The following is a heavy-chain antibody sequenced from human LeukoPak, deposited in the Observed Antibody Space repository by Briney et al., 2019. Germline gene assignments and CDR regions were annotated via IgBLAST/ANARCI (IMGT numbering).Heavy chain of an antibody. D-gene: IGHD2-15*01. CDR2: ISSRSNYM. J-gene: IGHJ4*02. CDR3: ARDYLVVVVAAGFDY. V-gene: IGHV3-21*06. Sequence: GWSLRLSCAASGFTFSSYSMNWVRQAPGKGREGVSSISSRSNYMYYADSVKGRFTISRDNAENSLFLQMNSLRAEDTAVYYCARDYLVVVVAAGFDYWGQGTLVTVSS. CDR1: GFTFSSYS.